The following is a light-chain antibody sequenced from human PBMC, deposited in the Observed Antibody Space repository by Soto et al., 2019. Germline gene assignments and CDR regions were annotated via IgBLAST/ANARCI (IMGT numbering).Light chain of an antibody. CDR3: QSYANTLSASV. V-gene: IGLV1-40*01. CDR1: SSNIGAGHV. J-gene: IGLJ2*01. Sequence: QSVLTQPPSVSGAPGQRVTISCTGSSSNIGAGHVVHWYQQFPGRAPNLLIYGSSNRPSGVPDRFSGSKSGTSASLAITGLPAEDEAAYYCQSYANTLSASVFGGGTKLTVL. CDR2: GSS.